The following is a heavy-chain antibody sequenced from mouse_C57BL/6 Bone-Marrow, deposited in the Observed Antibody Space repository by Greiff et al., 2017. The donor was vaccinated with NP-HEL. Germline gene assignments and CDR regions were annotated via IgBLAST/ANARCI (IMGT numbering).Heavy chain of an antibody. CDR3: ARYTDSSGRYFDY. J-gene: IGHJ2*01. Sequence: EVKLKESGPGLAKPSQTLSLTCSVTGYSITSDYWNWIRKFPGNKLEYMGYISYSGSTYYNPSLKSRISITRDTSTNQYYLQLNSVTTEDTATYYCARYTDSSGRYFDYWGQGTTLTVSS. CDR2: ISYSGST. V-gene: IGHV3-8*01. D-gene: IGHD3-2*02. CDR1: GYSITSDY.